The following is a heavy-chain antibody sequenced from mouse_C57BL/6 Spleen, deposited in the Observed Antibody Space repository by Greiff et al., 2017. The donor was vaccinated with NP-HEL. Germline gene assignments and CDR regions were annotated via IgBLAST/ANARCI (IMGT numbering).Heavy chain of an antibody. D-gene: IGHD1-2*01. CDR3: ARHPYGQYYFDY. CDR1: GYTFTSYW. J-gene: IGHJ2*01. Sequence: QVQLQQPGAELVKPGASVKLSCKASGYTFTSYWMHWVKQRPGQGLEWIGMIHPNSGSTNYNEKFKSKATLTVDKSSSTAYMQLSSLTSEDSAVYYCARHPYGQYYFDYWGQGTTLTVSS. V-gene: IGHV1-64*01. CDR2: IHPNSGST.